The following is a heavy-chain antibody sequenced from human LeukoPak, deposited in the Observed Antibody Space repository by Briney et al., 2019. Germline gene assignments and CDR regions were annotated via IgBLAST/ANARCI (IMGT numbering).Heavy chain of an antibody. D-gene: IGHD6-13*01. Sequence: ASVKVSCKASDYTFTSYGISWVRQAPGQGLEWMGWISAYNGNTNYAQKLQGRVTMTTDTSTSTAYMELRSLRSEDTAVYYCATTGAAADRYYFDYWGQGTLVTVSS. CDR3: ATTGAAADRYYFDY. CDR2: ISAYNGNT. CDR1: DYTFTSYG. J-gene: IGHJ4*02. V-gene: IGHV1-18*01.